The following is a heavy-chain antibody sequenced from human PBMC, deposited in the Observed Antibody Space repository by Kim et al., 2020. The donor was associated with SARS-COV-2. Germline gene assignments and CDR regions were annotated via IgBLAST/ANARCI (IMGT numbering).Heavy chain of an antibody. V-gene: IGHV3-30*02. Sequence: VKRRFTISRDNSKNTLNLQMNSLRAEDTAVYYCAKPKYCSGGSCYSVFDYWGQGTLVTVSS. CDR3: AKPKYCSGGSCYSVFDY. D-gene: IGHD2-15*01. J-gene: IGHJ4*02.